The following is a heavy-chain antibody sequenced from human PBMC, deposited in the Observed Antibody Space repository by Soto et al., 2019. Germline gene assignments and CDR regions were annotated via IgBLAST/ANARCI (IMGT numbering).Heavy chain of an antibody. CDR3: VIGHVRGNDRHFDY. CDR2: IIGDGNEI. V-gene: IGHV3-74*01. CDR1: GFTFSSHW. J-gene: IGHJ4*02. Sequence: EVQLAESGGGLVQPGGSPRLSCAASGFTFSSHWMHWVRQAPGKGLVWVSRIIGDGNEITYADSVKGRFTISRDNAKNTVILQMNSMRAEDTAVYYCVIGHVRGNDRHFDYWGQGTLVTVSS. D-gene: IGHD3-16*02.